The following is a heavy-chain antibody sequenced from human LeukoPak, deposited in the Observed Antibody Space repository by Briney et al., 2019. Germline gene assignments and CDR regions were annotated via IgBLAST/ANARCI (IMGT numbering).Heavy chain of an antibody. V-gene: IGHV1-18*01. D-gene: IGHD3-22*01. CDR1: GYTFTSYG. J-gene: IGHJ4*02. Sequence: ASVKVSCTASGYTFTSYGISWVRQAPGQGLEWMGWISAYNGNTNYAQKLQGRVTMTTDTSTSTAYMELRSLRSDDTAVYYCARDLTEDYYDSSGYPDYWGQGTLVTVSS. CDR3: ARDLTEDYYDSSGYPDY. CDR2: ISAYNGNT.